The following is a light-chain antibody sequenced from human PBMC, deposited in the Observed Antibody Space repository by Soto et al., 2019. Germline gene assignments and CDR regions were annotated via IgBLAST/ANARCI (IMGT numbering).Light chain of an antibody. V-gene: IGKV1-5*01. CDR1: QRVSSS. Sequence: DIQMTQSPSTLSASVGDRVTITCRASQRVSSSLAWYQQKPGKAPRLLIYFASNMESGVPSRYSGSGSGTEFTLTISSLQPDDFASYYCQQYHTYTRTFGQGNKVEIK. J-gene: IGKJ1*01. CDR2: FAS. CDR3: QQYHTYTRT.